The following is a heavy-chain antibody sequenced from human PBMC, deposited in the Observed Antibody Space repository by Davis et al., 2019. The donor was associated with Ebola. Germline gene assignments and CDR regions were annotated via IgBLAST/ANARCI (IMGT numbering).Heavy chain of an antibody. V-gene: IGHV3-74*01. J-gene: IGHJ4*02. CDR1: GFTFSSYW. D-gene: IGHD3-10*01. Sequence: GESLKISCAASGFTFSSYWMHWVRQAPGKGLVWVSRINSDGSSTSYADSVKGRFTISRDNAKNTLYLQMNSLRAEDTAVYYCASTAVQGLISYWGQGSLVTVSS. CDR3: ASTAVQGLISY. CDR2: INSDGSST.